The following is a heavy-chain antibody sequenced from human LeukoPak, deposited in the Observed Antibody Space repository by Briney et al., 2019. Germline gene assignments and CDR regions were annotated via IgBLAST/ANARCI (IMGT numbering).Heavy chain of an antibody. CDR1: GYTFTSYD. Sequence: ASVRVSCKASGYTFTSYDINWVRQATGQGLEWMGWMNPNSGNTGYAQKFQGRVTMTRNTSISTAYMELSSLRSEDTAVYYCARTGDMAGYSSGWYTYYYYYGMDVWGQGTTVTVSS. CDR2: MNPNSGNT. J-gene: IGHJ6*02. V-gene: IGHV1-8*01. D-gene: IGHD6-19*01. CDR3: ARTGDMAGYSSGWYTYYYYYGMDV.